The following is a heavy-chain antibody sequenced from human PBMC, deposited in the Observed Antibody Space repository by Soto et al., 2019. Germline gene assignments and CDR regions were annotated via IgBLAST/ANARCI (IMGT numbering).Heavy chain of an antibody. CDR2: IKQDGSEK. Sequence: VQLVESGGGLDEPGGSLRLSCAGSGHTFGSYWMSWVRQAPGKGLEWVANIKQDGSEKYYVESVKGRFSISRDNAKKSLFLEMNSLRGEDTAMYYCAREAASGGWYDYWGQGTLVTVSS. V-gene: IGHV3-7*01. CDR1: GHTFGSYW. CDR3: AREAASGGWYDY. D-gene: IGHD6-19*01. J-gene: IGHJ4*02.